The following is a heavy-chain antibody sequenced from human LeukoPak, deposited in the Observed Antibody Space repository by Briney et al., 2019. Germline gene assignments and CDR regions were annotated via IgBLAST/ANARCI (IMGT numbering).Heavy chain of an antibody. V-gene: IGHV3-53*01. J-gene: IGHJ4*02. CDR3: ARLERYCSGGSCYKTFDY. CDR2: IYSGGST. CDR1: GFTVSSNY. D-gene: IGHD2-15*01. Sequence: GGSLRLSCAASGFTVSSNYMSWVRQAPGKGLEWVSVIYSGGSTYYADSVKGRFTISRDNSKNTLYLQMNSLRAEDTAVYYCARLERYCSGGSCYKTFDYWGQGTLVTVSS.